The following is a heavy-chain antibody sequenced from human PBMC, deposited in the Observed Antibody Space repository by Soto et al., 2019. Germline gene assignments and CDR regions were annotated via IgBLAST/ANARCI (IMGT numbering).Heavy chain of an antibody. CDR1: GGSISSGSYS. V-gene: IGHV4-30-2*01. CDR2: IYHSGNT. D-gene: IGHD3-10*01. J-gene: IGHJ3*02. CDR3: AAASHTMDRYAFDI. Sequence: QLQLPESGSGLVKPSQTLSLTCAVSGGSISSGSYSWSWIRQPPGKGLEWIGYIYHSGNTYYNPSLTTRLTMSPARSMNQFFLELCFVTAADTAVYYCAAASHTMDRYAFDIWCQGTMVTVSS.